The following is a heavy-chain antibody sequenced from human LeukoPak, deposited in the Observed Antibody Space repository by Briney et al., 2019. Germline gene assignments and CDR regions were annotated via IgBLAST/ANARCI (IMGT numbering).Heavy chain of an antibody. CDR2: ISYSGST. Sequence: SETLSLTCAVFGGSISSFYWSWIRQPPGKGLEWIGYISYSGSTNYNPSLNSRVTISIDTSKNQFSLKLSSVTAADTAVYYCARGVVAAPQTFDYWGQGTLVTVSS. CDR3: ARGVVAAPQTFDY. J-gene: IGHJ4*02. D-gene: IGHD2-15*01. CDR1: GGSISSFY. V-gene: IGHV4-59*01.